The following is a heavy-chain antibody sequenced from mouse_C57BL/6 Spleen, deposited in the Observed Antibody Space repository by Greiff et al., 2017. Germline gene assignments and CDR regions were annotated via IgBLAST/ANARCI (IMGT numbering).Heavy chain of an antibody. CDR1: GFTFSDSY. Sequence: VQRVESEGGLVQPGSSMKLSCTASGFTFSDSYMAWVRQVPEKGLEWVANINYDGSSTYYLDSLKSRFIISRDNAKNILYLQMSSLKSEDTATYYCAREGGYYAMDYWGQGTSVTVSS. J-gene: IGHJ4*01. V-gene: IGHV5-16*01. CDR2: INYDGSST. CDR3: AREGGYYAMDY.